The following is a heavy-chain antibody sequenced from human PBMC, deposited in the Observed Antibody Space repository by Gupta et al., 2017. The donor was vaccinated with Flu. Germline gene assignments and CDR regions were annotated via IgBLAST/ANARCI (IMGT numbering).Heavy chain of an antibody. CDR1: GGSISSGSYY. CDR3: ARERYYYDSREINDH. CDR2: IYTSGST. D-gene: IGHD3-22*01. Sequence: QVQLQESGPGLVKPSQTLSLTCTVSGGSISSGSYYWSWIRQPAGKGLEWIGRIYTSGSTYYSPSLKSRVTISVDTSKNQFSLKLSSVTAADTAVYYCARERYYYDSREINDHWGQGTLVTVSS. J-gene: IGHJ4*02. V-gene: IGHV4-61*02.